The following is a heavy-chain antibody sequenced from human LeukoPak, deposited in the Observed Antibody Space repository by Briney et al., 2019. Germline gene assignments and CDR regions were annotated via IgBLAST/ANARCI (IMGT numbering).Heavy chain of an antibody. CDR1: GYSFTSYW. Sequence: GESLKISCKGSGYSFTSYWIGWVRQMPRKGLEWMGIIYPGDSDTRYSPSFQGQVTISADKSISTAYLQWSSLKASDTAMYYCARATYDSSGYYLNHFDYWGQGTLVTVSS. V-gene: IGHV5-51*01. CDR3: ARATYDSSGYYLNHFDY. D-gene: IGHD3-22*01. CDR2: IYPGDSDT. J-gene: IGHJ4*02.